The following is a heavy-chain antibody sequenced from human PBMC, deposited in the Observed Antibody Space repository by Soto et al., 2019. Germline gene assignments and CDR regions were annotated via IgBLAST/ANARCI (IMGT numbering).Heavy chain of an antibody. CDR2: IWYDGSNK. Sequence: GGSLRLSCAASGFTFSSYGMHWVRQAPGKGLEWVAVIWYDGSNKYYADSVKGRFTISRDNSKNTLYLQMNSLRAEDTAVYYCARGDPEDYYDSSGYNDDAFDIWGQGTMVTVSS. V-gene: IGHV3-33*01. CDR1: GFTFSSYG. CDR3: ARGDPEDYYDSSGYNDDAFDI. D-gene: IGHD3-22*01. J-gene: IGHJ3*02.